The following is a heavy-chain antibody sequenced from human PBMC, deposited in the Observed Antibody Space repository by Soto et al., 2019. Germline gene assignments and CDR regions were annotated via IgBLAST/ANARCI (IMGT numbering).Heavy chain of an antibody. CDR3: ARIGSLVRGVIFDY. D-gene: IGHD3-10*01. Sequence: QVTLKESGPVLVKSTETLTLTCTVSGFSLSNARMGVSWIRQPPGKALEWLTYIFSNDEKSYRTSLKSRLTISKDISKSQVVLTMTNMDPVDSATYYCARIGSLVRGVIFDYWGQGALVTVS. V-gene: IGHV2-26*01. CDR1: GFSLSNARMG. CDR2: IFSNDEK. J-gene: IGHJ4*02.